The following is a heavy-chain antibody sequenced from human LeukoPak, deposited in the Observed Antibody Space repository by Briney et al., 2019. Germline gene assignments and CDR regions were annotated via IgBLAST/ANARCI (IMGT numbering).Heavy chain of an antibody. J-gene: IGHJ3*02. CDR1: GGSIGSYY. CDR3: ARVGYSYGGDAFDI. V-gene: IGHV4-59*01. CDR2: IYYSGST. Sequence: PSETLSLTCTVSGGSIGSYYWSWIRQPPGKGLEWIGYIYYSGSTNYNPSLKSRVTISVDTSKNQFSLKLSSVTAADTAVYYCARVGYSYGGDAFDIWGQGTMVTVSS. D-gene: IGHD5-18*01.